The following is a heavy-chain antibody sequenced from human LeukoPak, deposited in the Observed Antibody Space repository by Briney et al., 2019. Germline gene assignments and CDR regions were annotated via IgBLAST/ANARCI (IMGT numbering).Heavy chain of an antibody. CDR1: GDSVSSNSAT. CDR3: AIYGCSGGSCYARYFDY. V-gene: IGHV6-1*01. D-gene: IGHD2-15*01. CDR2: TYYRSKWYN. J-gene: IGHJ4*02. Sequence: SQTLSLTCAISGDSVSSNSATWNWIRQSPSRGLEWLGRTYYRSKWYNDYAVSVKGRITINPDTSKNQFSLQLNSVTPEDTAVYYCAIYGCSGGSCYARYFDYWGQGTLVTVSS.